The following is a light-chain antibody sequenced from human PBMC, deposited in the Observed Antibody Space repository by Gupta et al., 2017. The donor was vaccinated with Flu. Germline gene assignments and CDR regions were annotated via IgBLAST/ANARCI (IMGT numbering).Light chain of an antibody. Sequence: EIVITQSPATLSVSPGERATLSCRASQSVSSELAWYQQKPGQAPRLLIYGASTRAAGIPARLSGSGSGTEFTLTISSLQSEDFAVYFCQQYNNWPPGTFGRGTRVDLK. CDR3: QQYNNWPPGT. V-gene: IGKV3-15*01. J-gene: IGKJ1*01. CDR2: GAS. CDR1: QSVSSE.